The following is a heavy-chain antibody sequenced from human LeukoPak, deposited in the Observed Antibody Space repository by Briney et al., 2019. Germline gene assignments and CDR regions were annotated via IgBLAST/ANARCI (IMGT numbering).Heavy chain of an antibody. D-gene: IGHD3-10*01. CDR2: ISSSSSTI. J-gene: IGHJ3*02. CDR3: ARDWVLWFGELGAFDI. Sequence: GGSERLFCAASGFTFSSYSMNWVRQAPGKGLEWVSYISSSSSTIYYADSVKGRFTISRDNAKNSLYLQMNSLRAEDTAVYYCARDWVLWFGELGAFDIWGQGTMVTVSS. CDR1: GFTFSSYS. V-gene: IGHV3-48*04.